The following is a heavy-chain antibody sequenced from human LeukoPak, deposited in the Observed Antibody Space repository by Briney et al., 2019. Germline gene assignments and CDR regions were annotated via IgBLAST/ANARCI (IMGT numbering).Heavy chain of an antibody. CDR1: GFAFSTYG. V-gene: IGHV3-23*01. Sequence: GGSLRLSCAASGFAFSTYGMSWVRQAPGMGLEWVSAITDTGSGTYYADSVKGRFTISRDNSRNTLYLQMNSLRAEDTATYYCAKRVPYSSSSVYFDCWGQGTLVTVSS. CDR3: AKRVPYSSSSVYFDC. D-gene: IGHD6-6*01. CDR2: ITDTGSGT. J-gene: IGHJ4*02.